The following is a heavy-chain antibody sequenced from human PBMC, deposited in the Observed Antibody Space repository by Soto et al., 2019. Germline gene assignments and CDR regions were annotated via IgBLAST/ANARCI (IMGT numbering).Heavy chain of an antibody. V-gene: IGHV4-59*12. Sequence: PSETLSLTCNVSNGSLNVYYWSCIRQPPGKELEWIGNIYYRGTTNYNPSLQGRVTMSIDTSKNQFSLMLTSVTAAATAVCYCRRVGTAVPSWGRGVLGTV. D-gene: IGHD1-1*01. CDR2: IYYRGTT. CDR3: RRVGTAVPS. J-gene: IGHJ5*02. CDR1: NGSLNVYY.